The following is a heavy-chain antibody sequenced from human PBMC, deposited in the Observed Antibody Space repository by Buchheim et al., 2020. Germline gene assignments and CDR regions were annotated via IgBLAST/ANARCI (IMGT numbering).Heavy chain of an antibody. CDR2: ISSSGNII. CDR3: ARGGTGYSYGRVDY. J-gene: IGHJ4*02. CDR1: GFTFSAYY. D-gene: IGHD5-18*01. Sequence: QVQLVESVGGLVKPGGSLRLSCAASGFTFSAYYMSWIRQAPGKGLEWVSYISSSGNIISYADSVKGRFTISRANAKNSLYLQMNSLRAEDTAVYYCARGGTGYSYGRVDYWGQGTL. V-gene: IGHV3-11*01.